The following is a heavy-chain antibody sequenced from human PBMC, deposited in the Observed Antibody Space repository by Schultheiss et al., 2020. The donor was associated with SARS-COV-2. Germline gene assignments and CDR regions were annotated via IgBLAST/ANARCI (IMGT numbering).Heavy chain of an antibody. V-gene: IGHV3-30*04. D-gene: IGHD2-21*01. J-gene: IGHJ6*02. Sequence: GGSLRLSCAASGFTFSSYAMHWVRQAPGKGLEWVAVISYDGSNKYYADSVKGRFTISRDNSKNTLYLQMNSLRAEDTAVYYCARQGGLWWLYHYYYGMDVWGQGTTVTVSS. CDR1: GFTFSSYA. CDR3: ARQGGLWWLYHYYYGMDV. CDR2: ISYDGSNK.